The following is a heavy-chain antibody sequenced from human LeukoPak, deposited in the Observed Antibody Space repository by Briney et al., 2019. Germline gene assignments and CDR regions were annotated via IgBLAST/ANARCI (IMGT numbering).Heavy chain of an antibody. CDR1: GFTFSTYA. CDR3: AKDYRSGGSCIDY. V-gene: IGHV3-23*01. J-gene: IGHJ4*02. CDR2: ISSSGGRT. Sequence: GGSLRLSCAASGFTFSTYAMSWVRQAPGKGLEGVSPISSSGGRTYYADSVKGRFTISRDNSKNTLYLQMNSLRADDTAVYYCAKDYRSGGSCIDYWGQGTLVTVSS. D-gene: IGHD2-15*01.